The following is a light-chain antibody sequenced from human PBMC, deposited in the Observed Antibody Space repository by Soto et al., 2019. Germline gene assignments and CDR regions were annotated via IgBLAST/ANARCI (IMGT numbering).Light chain of an antibody. V-gene: IGLV2-8*01. Sequence: QSALPHPPSASGSPGPSVTISCTGTSSEVGAYNYVCWYQQHPGKAPKLIISEVTKRPSGVPDRFSGSKSGNTASLTVTGLQAEDEADYYCSSYAGSNNPWVFGGGIKVTVL. J-gene: IGLJ3*02. CDR3: SSYAGSNNPWV. CDR1: SSEVGAYNY. CDR2: EVT.